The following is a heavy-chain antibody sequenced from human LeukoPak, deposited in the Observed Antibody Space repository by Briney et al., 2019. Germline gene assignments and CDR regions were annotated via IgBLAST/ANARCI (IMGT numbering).Heavy chain of an antibody. CDR1: GFTFSRYG. J-gene: IGHJ4*02. D-gene: IGHD6-19*01. Sequence: GGSLRLSCVASGFTFSRYGIHWVRQAPGKGLEWVSVIYSDSSTYYADSVKGRFTISRDNSKNTLYLQMNSLRAEDTAVYYCARASSGWYPNYFDYWGQGTLVTVSS. CDR2: IYSDSST. CDR3: ARASSGWYPNYFDY. V-gene: IGHV3-66*01.